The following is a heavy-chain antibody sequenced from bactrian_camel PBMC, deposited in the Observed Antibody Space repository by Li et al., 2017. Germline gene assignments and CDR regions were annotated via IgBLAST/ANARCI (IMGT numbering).Heavy chain of an antibody. CDR1: GYNFGTCEL. D-gene: IGHD6*01. Sequence: HVQLVESGGGSVQPGGSLTLSCTTSGYNFGTCELYGLFRQAPGKGREGLALIDSDGAAKYADSVRGRFIISQDSAKNTLNLQMNSLKPEDTAMYYCAADEALCGGSWWGPSYWGQGTQVTVS. CDR3: AADEALCGGSWWGPSY. J-gene: IGHJ4*01. CDR2: IDSDGAA. V-gene: IGHV3S53*01.